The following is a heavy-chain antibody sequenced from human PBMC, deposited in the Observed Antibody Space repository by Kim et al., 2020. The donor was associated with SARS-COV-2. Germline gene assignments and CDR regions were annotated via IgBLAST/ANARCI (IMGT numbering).Heavy chain of an antibody. V-gene: IGHV3-23*01. Sequence: GGSLRLSCAASGFTFSSYAMSWVRQAPGKGLEWVSAISGSGGSTYYADSVKGRFTISRDNSKNTLYLQMNSLRAEDTAVYYCAKGDVTMIVGLKGKGAFDIWGEGTMVTVSS. CDR1: GFTFSSYA. CDR2: ISGSGGST. D-gene: IGHD3-22*01. CDR3: AKGDVTMIVGLKGKGAFDI. J-gene: IGHJ3*02.